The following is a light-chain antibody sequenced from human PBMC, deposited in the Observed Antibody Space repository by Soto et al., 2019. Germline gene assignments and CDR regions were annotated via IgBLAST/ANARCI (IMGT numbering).Light chain of an antibody. CDR1: SSDVGGYSY. CDR2: DVS. CDR3: CSFAGSYTLYV. J-gene: IGLJ1*01. Sequence: QSVLTQPRSGSGSPGQSVTISCTGTSSDVGGYSYVSWFQQHPGKAPKLMINDVSKRPTRLPDRFSGSKTGNAASLTISGLQAENEADDYCCSFAGSYTLYVFGTETQLTV. V-gene: IGLV2-11*01.